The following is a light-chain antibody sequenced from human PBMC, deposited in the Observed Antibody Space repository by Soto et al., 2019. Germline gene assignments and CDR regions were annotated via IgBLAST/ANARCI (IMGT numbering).Light chain of an antibody. CDR1: SSDVGGYNY. V-gene: IGLV2-8*01. J-gene: IGLJ2*01. CDR2: EVS. Sequence: QSALTQPPSASGSPGQSVTISCPGTSSDVGGYNYVSWYQQHPGKAPKLMISEVSKRPSGVPDRFSGSKSGNTASLTVSGLQAEEEADYYYSSFAGNNNWVFGGGTKVTVL. CDR3: SSFAGNNNWV.